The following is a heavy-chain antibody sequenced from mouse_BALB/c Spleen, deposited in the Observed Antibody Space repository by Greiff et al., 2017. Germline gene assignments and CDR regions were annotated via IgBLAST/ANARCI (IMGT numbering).Heavy chain of an antibody. CDR1: GFSLTGYG. CDR2: IWGDGST. J-gene: IGHJ4*01. V-gene: IGHV2-6-7*01. CDR3: ARDDYYGSSLYAMDY. D-gene: IGHD1-1*01. Sequence: VQGVESGPGLVAPSQSLSITCTVSGFSLTGYGVNWVRQPPGKGLEWLGMIWGDGSTDYNSALKSRLSISKDNSKSQVFLKMNSLQTDDTARYYCARDDYYGSSLYAMDYWGQGTSVTVSS.